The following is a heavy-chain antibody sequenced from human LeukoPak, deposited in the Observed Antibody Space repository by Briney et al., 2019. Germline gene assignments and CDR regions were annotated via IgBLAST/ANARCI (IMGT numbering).Heavy chain of an antibody. Sequence: GSVKVSCKASGYTFTGYYMHWVRQAPGQGLEWMGWINPNSGGTNYAQKFQGRVTMTRDTSISTAYMELSRLRSDDTAVYYCAGDQGRGGTTVDYWGQGTLVTVSS. CDR1: GYTFTGYY. CDR2: INPNSGGT. J-gene: IGHJ4*02. D-gene: IGHD1-1*01. CDR3: AGDQGRGGTTVDY. V-gene: IGHV1-2*02.